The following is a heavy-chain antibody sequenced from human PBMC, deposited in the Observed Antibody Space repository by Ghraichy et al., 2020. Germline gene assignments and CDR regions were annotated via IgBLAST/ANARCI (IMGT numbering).Heavy chain of an antibody. D-gene: IGHD3-10*01. CDR1: GFTFSSYW. CDR2: IKKDGSAK. CDR3: ASMGQVGYYGSGSCSGY. J-gene: IGHJ4*02. Sequence: GGSLRLSCAASGFTFSSYWMSWVRQAPGRGLEWVANIKKDGSAKYYVDSVKGRFTISRDNAKNSLYLQVNSLRAQDTAVYYCASMGQVGYYGSGSCSGYWGQGTLVTVSS. V-gene: IGHV3-7*01.